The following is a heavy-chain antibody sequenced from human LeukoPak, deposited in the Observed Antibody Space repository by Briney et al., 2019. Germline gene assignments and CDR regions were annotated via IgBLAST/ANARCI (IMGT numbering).Heavy chain of an antibody. CDR3: ARGSCTGDNCRPYCYYGMDV. CDR2: IWYDGSKK. V-gene: IGHV3-33*01. CDR1: GFTFNTYA. J-gene: IGHJ6*02. Sequence: PGGSLRLSCAASGFTFNTYAMHWVRQAPGEGLEWMAIIWYDGSKKEYADSVKGRFTVSRDNSKNTLDMQMNSLRAEDTAVYYCARGSCTGDNCRPYCYYGMDVWGQGTTVTVSS. D-gene: IGHD2-8*02.